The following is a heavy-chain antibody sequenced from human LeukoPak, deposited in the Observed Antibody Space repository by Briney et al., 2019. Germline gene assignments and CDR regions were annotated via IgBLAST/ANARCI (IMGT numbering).Heavy chain of an antibody. Sequence: GGSLRLSCVGSGFTITNYWMHWVRQAPGTGLVWVSRIHPDGSITTYADSVKGRFTISRDNAKNTLYLQMNSLRAEDTAVYYCAPQQAYSPYNWFDPWGQGTLVTVSS. CDR1: GFTITNYW. J-gene: IGHJ5*02. CDR2: IHPDGSIT. CDR3: APQQAYSPYNWFDP. D-gene: IGHD5-12*01. V-gene: IGHV3-74*03.